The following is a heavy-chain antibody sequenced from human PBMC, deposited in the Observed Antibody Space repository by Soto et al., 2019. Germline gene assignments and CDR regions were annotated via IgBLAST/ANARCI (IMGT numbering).Heavy chain of an antibody. J-gene: IGHJ4*02. CDR3: ARLRIGHMVLIDY. CDR2: IYYSGST. D-gene: IGHD2-15*01. V-gene: IGHV4-31*03. CDR1: GGSISSGGYY. Sequence: PSETLSLTCTVSGGSISSGGYYWSWIRQHPGKGLEWIGYIYYSGSTYYNPSLKSRVTISVDTSKNQFSLKLSSVTAADTAVYYCARLRIGHMVLIDYWGQGTLVTVSS.